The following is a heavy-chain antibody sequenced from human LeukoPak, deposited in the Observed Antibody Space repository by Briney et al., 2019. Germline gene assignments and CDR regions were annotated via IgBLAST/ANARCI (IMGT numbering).Heavy chain of an antibody. D-gene: IGHD4-17*01. CDR3: ARDQRRTTVRTIALPFDY. J-gene: IGHJ4*02. V-gene: IGHV1-18*01. Sequence: EASVKVSCKASGYTFTSYGISWVRQAPGQGLEWMGWISAYNGNTNYAQKLQGRVTMTTDTSTSTAYMELRSLRSDDTAVYYCARDQRRTTVRTIALPFDYWGQGTLVTVSS. CDR1: GYTFTSYG. CDR2: ISAYNGNT.